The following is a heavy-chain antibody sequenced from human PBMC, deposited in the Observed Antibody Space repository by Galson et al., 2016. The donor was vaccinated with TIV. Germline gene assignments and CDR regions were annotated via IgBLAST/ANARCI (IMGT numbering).Heavy chain of an antibody. D-gene: IGHD1-20*01. CDR3: ASVDNWHASRFDP. CDR1: GGSINDDF. J-gene: IGHJ5*02. V-gene: IGHV4-59*12. CDR2: MYYSGST. Sequence: ETLSLTCTVSGGSINDDFWTWIRQPPGKGLEWIGYMYYSGSTTYNPSLKSRVTISLDASKNQFSLRLTSVNAADTAFYYCASVDNWHASRFDPWGQGTLVIVSS.